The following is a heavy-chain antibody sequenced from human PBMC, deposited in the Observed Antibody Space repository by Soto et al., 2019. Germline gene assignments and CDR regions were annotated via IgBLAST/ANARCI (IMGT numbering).Heavy chain of an antibody. CDR1: GVSLTSPGRC. J-gene: IGHJ6*02. CDR3: ARSIRGPSRSNGMDV. V-gene: IGHV2-70*13. D-gene: IGHD6-13*01. CDR2: IERDDDDK. Sequence: SGPTLVNPTDTLTLTCTFSGVSLTSPGRCVSWIRQSPGKALEWLALIERDDDDKYYSTSLKTRLTISKDTRKNQVVLTMANMDGADTDTYYCARSIRGPSRSNGMDVWGQGTTLTFSS.